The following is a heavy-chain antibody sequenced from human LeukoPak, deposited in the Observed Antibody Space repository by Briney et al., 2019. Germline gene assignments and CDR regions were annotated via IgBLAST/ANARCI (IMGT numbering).Heavy chain of an antibody. CDR1: GGSISSAGYY. Sequence: SETLSLTCTVSGGSISSAGYYWAWIRQPPGKGLEWIGSIYYSGSTYYNPSLKSRVAISVDTSKNQFSLSLSSVTAADTAVYYCAREGTSGTHLNWFDPWGQGTLVTVSS. CDR2: IYYSGST. J-gene: IGHJ5*02. D-gene: IGHD1-1*01. CDR3: AREGTSGTHLNWFDP. V-gene: IGHV4-39*02.